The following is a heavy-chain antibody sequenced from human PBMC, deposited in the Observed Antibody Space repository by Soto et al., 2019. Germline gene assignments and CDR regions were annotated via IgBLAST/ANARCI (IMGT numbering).Heavy chain of an antibody. D-gene: IGHD6-13*01. J-gene: IGHJ4*02. Sequence: GGSLRLSCSTSGFSFSNYAMYWVRQAPGKGLEYISAITNNGGSTYYADSVKGRFTISRDSYKDTVYLQMSSLRAEDTAVYYCVKGSAGGDVLTPYSFDYWGQGTLVTVSS. CDR3: VKGSAGGDVLTPYSFDY. CDR1: GFSFSNYA. CDR2: ITNNGGST. V-gene: IGHV3-64D*06.